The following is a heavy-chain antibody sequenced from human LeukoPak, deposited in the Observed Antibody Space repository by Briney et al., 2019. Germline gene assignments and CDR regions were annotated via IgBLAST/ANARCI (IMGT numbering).Heavy chain of an antibody. V-gene: IGHV3-23*01. CDR3: AKCSTSAYTTGWCNWIDP. Sequence: GGSLRLSCVASGFTFTSDAMNWSARPQGRERSGSHPPLSRGTTQYADSVKGRFTVSRDTSKNTLYLQMNSLRADDTAVYYCAKCSTSAYTTGWCNWIDPWGQGTLVTVSS. CDR1: GFTFTSDA. D-gene: IGHD6-19*01. CDR2: PLSRGTT. J-gene: IGHJ5*02.